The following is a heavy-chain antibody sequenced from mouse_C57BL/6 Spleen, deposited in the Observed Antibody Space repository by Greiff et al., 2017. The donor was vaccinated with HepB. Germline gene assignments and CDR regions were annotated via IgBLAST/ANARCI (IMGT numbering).Heavy chain of an antibody. CDR3: ARYYYGSSSSPYFDY. CDR2: IYPGDGDT. V-gene: IGHV1-82*01. CDR1: GYAFSSSW. J-gene: IGHJ2*01. Sequence: QVQLQQSGPELVKPGASVKISCKASGYAFSSSWMNWVKQRPGKGLEWIGRIYPGDGDTNYNGKFKGKATLTADKSSSTANMQLSSLTSEDSAVYFCARYYYGSSSSPYFDYWGQGTTLTVSS. D-gene: IGHD1-1*01.